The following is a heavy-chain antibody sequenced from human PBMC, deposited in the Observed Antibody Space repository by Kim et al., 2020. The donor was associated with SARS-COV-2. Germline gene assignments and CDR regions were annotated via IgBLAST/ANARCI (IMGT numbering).Heavy chain of an antibody. D-gene: IGHD1-26*01. V-gene: IGHV3-30-3*01. CDR1: GFTFSSYA. CDR3: ARTHSGSYYSYFDY. J-gene: IGHJ4*02. Sequence: GGSLRLSCAASGFTFSSYAMHWVRQAPGKGLEWVAVISYDGSNKYYADSVKGRFTISRDNSKNTLYLQMNSLRAEDTAVYYCARTHSGSYYSYFDYWGQG. CDR2: ISYDGSNK.